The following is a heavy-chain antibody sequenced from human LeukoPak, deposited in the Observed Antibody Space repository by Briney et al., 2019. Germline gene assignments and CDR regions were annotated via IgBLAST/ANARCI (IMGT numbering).Heavy chain of an antibody. Sequence: GGSLRLSCAVSGITLSNYGMSWVRQAPGKGLEWVAGISGSGGGTVYADSVKGRFTISRNNPKNTLYLQMNSLRAEDTAVYFCAKRGVVIRVVLVGFHKEAYYFDSWGQGALVTVSS. CDR1: GITLSNYG. D-gene: IGHD3-10*01. V-gene: IGHV3-23*01. CDR2: ISGSGGGT. J-gene: IGHJ4*02. CDR3: AKRGVVIRVVLVGFHKEAYYFDS.